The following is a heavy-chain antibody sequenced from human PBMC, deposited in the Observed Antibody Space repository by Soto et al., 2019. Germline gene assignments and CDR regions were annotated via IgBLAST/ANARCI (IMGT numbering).Heavy chain of an antibody. V-gene: IGHV1-18*01. Sequence: QVQLVQSGGEVAKPGASVKVSCKASGYTFTNYGINWVRQAPGLGLEWMGWINVYNGKTNYAQKFQARVTMTTDTSTNSVYMELRSLRSDDTAVYYCARGPDPTYFDYWRQGTLVIVSS. J-gene: IGHJ4*02. CDR2: INVYNGKT. CDR1: GYTFTNYG. CDR3: ARGPDPTYFDY.